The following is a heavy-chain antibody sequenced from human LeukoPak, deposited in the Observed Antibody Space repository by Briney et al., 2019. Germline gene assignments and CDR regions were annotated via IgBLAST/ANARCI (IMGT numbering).Heavy chain of an antibody. CDR1: GGSISSSNW. D-gene: IGHD3-22*01. V-gene: IGHV4-4*02. Sequence: SGTLSLTCAVSGGSISSSNWWSWVRQPPGKGLEWIGEIYHSGSTNYNPSLKSRVTISVDKSKNQFSLKLSSVTAADTAVYYCARVCYYDSSGYYQYYFDYWGQGTLVTVSS. CDR2: IYHSGST. CDR3: ARVCYYDSSGYYQYYFDY. J-gene: IGHJ4*02.